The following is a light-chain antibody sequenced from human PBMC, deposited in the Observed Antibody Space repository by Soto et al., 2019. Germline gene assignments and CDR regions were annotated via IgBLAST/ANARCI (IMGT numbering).Light chain of an antibody. CDR2: SNN. V-gene: IGLV1-44*01. Sequence: QSVLTQPPSASGTPGQTVTISCYGSTSNIGSNAVDWYQQLPGTAPKVLIYSNNQRPSGVPDRIFGSRSGTSASLAISGLQSEDEADYYCATWDDSLRGWVFGGGTKLTVL. CDR1: TSNIGSNA. J-gene: IGLJ3*02. CDR3: ATWDDSLRGWV.